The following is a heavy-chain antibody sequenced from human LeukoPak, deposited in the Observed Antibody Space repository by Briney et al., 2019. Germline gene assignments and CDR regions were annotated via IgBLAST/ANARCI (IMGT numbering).Heavy chain of an antibody. Sequence: PSETLSLTCTVSGGSISSHYWSWIRQPAGKRLEWIGRIWATGSTVDNPSFRSRLTFSIDRSKRQLSLKLTSMTAADSAVYYCARVRAYSDFVGNFDLWGRGIPVTVSS. D-gene: IGHD4-11*01. CDR3: ARVRAYSDFVGNFDL. CDR1: GGSISSHY. V-gene: IGHV4-4*07. J-gene: IGHJ2*01. CDR2: IWATGST.